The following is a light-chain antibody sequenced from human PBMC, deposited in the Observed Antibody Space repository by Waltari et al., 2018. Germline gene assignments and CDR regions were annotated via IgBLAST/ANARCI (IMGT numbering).Light chain of an antibody. CDR2: GAS. Sequence: EIVMTQSPAILSVSPGERATLSCRASQSISTNLAWYQHKTGQAPRLLIHGASTRATGIPARFSGSWSGTEFTLTISSLQSEDFAVYYCQQYNYWPRFTFGPGTKVDIK. V-gene: IGKV3-15*01. CDR1: QSISTN. J-gene: IGKJ3*01. CDR3: QQYNYWPRFT.